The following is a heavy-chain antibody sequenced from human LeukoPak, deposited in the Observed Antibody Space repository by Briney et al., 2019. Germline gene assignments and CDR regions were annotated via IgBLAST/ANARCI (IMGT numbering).Heavy chain of an antibody. J-gene: IGHJ3*02. Sequence: GGSLRLSCAASEFPVGSNYMDWVRQAPGKGLEWVGRTRNKANSYTTEYAASVKGRFTISRDDSKNSLYLQMNSLKTEDTAVYYCARSGYCSGGSCYGAFDIWGQGTMVTVSS. CDR1: EFPVGSNY. D-gene: IGHD2-15*01. CDR3: ARSGYCSGGSCYGAFDI. V-gene: IGHV3-72*01. CDR2: TRNKANSYTT.